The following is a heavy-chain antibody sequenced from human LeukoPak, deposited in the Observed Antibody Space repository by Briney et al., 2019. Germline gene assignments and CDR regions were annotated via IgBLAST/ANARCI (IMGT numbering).Heavy chain of an antibody. J-gene: IGHJ1*01. CDR1: GYTFTGYY. CDR2: VNPNSGGT. CDR3: AISHPYSRSYHFQH. V-gene: IGHV1-2*02. D-gene: IGHD6-6*01. Sequence: ASVKVSCKASGYTFTGYYMHWVRQAPGQGLEWMGWVNPNSGGTNYAQKFQGRVTMTRDTSISTAYMELSRLRSDDTAVYYCAISHPYSRSYHFQHWGQGTLVTVSS.